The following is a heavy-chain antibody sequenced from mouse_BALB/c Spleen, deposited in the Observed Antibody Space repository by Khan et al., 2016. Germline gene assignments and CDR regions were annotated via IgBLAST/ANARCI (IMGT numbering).Heavy chain of an antibody. Sequence: QIQLVQSGPELKKPGKTVKISCKASGYTFTNYGMNWVKQAPGKGLKWMSWINTYSGESTYADDFKGRFAFSLATSANTAYLQINNLKNEDTATYFCAKYRYYYGSSRYFDVWGAGTTVTVSS. CDR1: GYTFTNYG. J-gene: IGHJ1*01. V-gene: IGHV9-3-1*01. CDR2: INTYSGES. CDR3: AKYRYYYGSSRYFDV. D-gene: IGHD1-1*01.